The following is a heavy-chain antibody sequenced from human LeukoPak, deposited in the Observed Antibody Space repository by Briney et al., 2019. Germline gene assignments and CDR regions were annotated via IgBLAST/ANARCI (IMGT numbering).Heavy chain of an antibody. V-gene: IGHV1-46*01. CDR2: INPSGGST. CDR1: GYTFTSYY. J-gene: IGHJ4*02. D-gene: IGHD6-13*01. Sequence: GASVKVSCKASGYTFTSYYMHWVRQAPGQGLEWMGIINPSGGSTSYAQKFQGRVTMTRDTSTSTVYMELSSLRSEDTAAYYCARDRQQLGTGLLFWGQGTLVTVSS. CDR3: ARDRQQLGTGLLF.